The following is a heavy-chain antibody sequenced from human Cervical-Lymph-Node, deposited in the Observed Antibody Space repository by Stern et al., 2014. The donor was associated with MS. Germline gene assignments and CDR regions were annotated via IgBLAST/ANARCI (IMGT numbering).Heavy chain of an antibody. CDR2: IYSGGST. CDR1: GFTVSSNY. J-gene: IGHJ6*02. CDR3: ARDRDGYNRGWHYYYGMDV. V-gene: IGHV3-53*01. Sequence: EVQLVESGGGLIQPGGSLRLSCAASGFTVSSNYMSWVRPAPGKELEWVSVIYSGGSTYYADSVKGRFTISRDNSKNTLYLQMNSLRAEDTAVYYCARDRDGYNRGWHYYYGMDVWGQGTTVTVSS. D-gene: IGHD5-24*01.